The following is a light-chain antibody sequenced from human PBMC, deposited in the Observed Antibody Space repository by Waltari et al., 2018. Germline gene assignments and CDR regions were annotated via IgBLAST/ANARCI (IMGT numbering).Light chain of an antibody. J-gene: IGKJ1*01. Sequence: EIVLTQSPGTLSLSPGESATLSCRTSQSVTRALAGYKQEPGQAPRLRIDGASNRSTGIPDRFSGSGSGTDFSLTISSLEPEDFAVYYCQHYLRLPVTFGQGTKVEVK. CDR1: QSVTRA. CDR3: QHYLRLPVT. V-gene: IGKV3-20*01. CDR2: GAS.